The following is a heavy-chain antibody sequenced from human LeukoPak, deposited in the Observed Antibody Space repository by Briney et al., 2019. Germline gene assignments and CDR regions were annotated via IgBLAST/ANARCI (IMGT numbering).Heavy chain of an antibody. V-gene: IGHV4-4*07. CDR2: IYTSGST. CDR1: GGSISSYY. Sequence: SETLSFTCTVSGGSISSYYWSWIRQPAGKGLEWIGRIYTSGSTNYNPSLKSRVTMSVDTSKNQFSLKLSSVTAADTAVYYCAREMVGATISHDAFDIWGQGTMVTVSS. J-gene: IGHJ3*02. D-gene: IGHD1-26*01. CDR3: AREMVGATISHDAFDI.